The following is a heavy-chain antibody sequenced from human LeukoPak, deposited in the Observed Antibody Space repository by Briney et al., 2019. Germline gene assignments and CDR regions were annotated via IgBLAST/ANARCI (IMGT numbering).Heavy chain of an antibody. Sequence: GGSLRLSCAASGFTFSSYAISWVRQAPGQGLEWMGGIIPIFGTANYAQKFQGRVTITTDESTSTAYMELSSLRSEDTAVYYCARGESGSYNYWGQGTLVTVSS. V-gene: IGHV1-69*05. CDR1: GFTFSSYA. CDR3: ARGESGSYNY. D-gene: IGHD1-26*01. J-gene: IGHJ4*02. CDR2: IIPIFGTA.